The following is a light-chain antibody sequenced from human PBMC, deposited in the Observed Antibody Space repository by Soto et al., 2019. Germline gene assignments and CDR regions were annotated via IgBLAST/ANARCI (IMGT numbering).Light chain of an antibody. CDR1: TSDVGAYNY. CDR2: DVT. CDR3: SSYTSSSTLV. J-gene: IGLJ3*02. Sequence: QSVLTQPASVSGSLGQSITISCTGTTSDVGAYNYVSWYQQHPGKAPQLVIYDVTNRPSGVSNRFSGSKSGNTASLTISGLQAEDEADCYCSSYTSSSTLVFGGGTKLTVL. V-gene: IGLV2-14*03.